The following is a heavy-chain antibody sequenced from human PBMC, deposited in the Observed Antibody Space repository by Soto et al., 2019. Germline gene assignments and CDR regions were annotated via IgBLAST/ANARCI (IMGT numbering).Heavy chain of an antibody. V-gene: IGHV3-30*19. CDR3: AKDQGYILTGHFTFTMDV. CDR2: ISSDGSNK. CDR1: GFTFSRYG. D-gene: IGHD3-9*01. J-gene: IGHJ6*02. Sequence: QMQLVESGGGVVQPGSSLRLSCAGPGFTFSRYGMHWVRQAPGKGLEWVIIISSDGSNKYYADSVKGRFTISRDNSKNTLYLQMNRLRAEDTAVYYCAKDQGYILTGHFTFTMDVWGQGTTVTVSS.